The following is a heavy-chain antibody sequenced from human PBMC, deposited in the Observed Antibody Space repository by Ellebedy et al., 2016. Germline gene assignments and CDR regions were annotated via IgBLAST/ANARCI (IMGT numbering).Heavy chain of an antibody. CDR3: ARAPPPRGDRSADAFDI. V-gene: IGHV1-69*04. CDR2: IIPILSIT. Sequence: ASVKVSCKASGGTFSSYAISWVRQAPGQGLEWMGRIIPILSITNYAQKFQGRVTITADKSTSTAYMELSSLRSEDTAIYYCARAPPPRGDRSADAFDIWGQGTMVTVST. J-gene: IGHJ3*02. D-gene: IGHD7-27*01. CDR1: GGTFSSYA.